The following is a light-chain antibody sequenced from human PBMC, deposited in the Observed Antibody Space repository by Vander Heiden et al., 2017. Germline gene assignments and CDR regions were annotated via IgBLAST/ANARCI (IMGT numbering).Light chain of an antibody. J-gene: IGKJ1*01. CDR1: QSVLYSSNNKNY. Sequence: DIVMTQSPDSLAVSLGERATINCKSSQSVLYSSNNKNYLAWYKQKPGQPPKLLIYWASTRESGVPDRFSGSGSGTDFTLTISSLQAEDVAVYYCQQDDSTPPAFGQGTKVEIK. CDR3: QQDDSTPPA. V-gene: IGKV4-1*01. CDR2: WAS.